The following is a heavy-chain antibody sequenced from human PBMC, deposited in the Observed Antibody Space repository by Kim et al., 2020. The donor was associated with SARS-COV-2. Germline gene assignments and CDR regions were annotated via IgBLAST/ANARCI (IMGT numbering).Heavy chain of an antibody. D-gene: IGHD3-16*01. CDR1: GFEFADYG. Sequence: GGSLRLSCVGSGFEFADYGMHWVRQAPGKGLEWVSYIRDDGRDTWYADSVRGRFTVSRDNRENSLYLQMTGLRSEDTALYYCAKNADLLRTYYELDVWG. CDR2: IRDDGRDT. J-gene: IGHJ6*03. CDR3: AKNADLLRTYYELDV. V-gene: IGHV3-43*02.